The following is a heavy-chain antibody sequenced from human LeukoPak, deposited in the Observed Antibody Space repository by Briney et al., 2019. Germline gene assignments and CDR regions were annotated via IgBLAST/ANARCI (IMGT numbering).Heavy chain of an antibody. J-gene: IGHJ4*02. Sequence: ASVTVSCKASGYAFTGYYMHWVRQATGQGLEWMGWMNPNSGNTGYAQKFQGRVTKTRNTSISTAYMELSSLRSEDTAVYYCARGPYKRFRPDVLRYFDWLLPFFDYWGQGTLVTVSS. CDR1: GYAFTGYY. V-gene: IGHV1-8*02. D-gene: IGHD3-9*01. CDR3: ARGPYKRFRPDVLRYFDWLLPFFDY. CDR2: MNPNSGNT.